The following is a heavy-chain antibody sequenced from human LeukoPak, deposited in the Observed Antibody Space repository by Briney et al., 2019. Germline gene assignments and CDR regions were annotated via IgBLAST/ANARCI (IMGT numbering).Heavy chain of an antibody. Sequence: SETLTLTCTVSGGSISSYYWSRIRQPPGKGLEWIAYISDIGSINYNPSLKSRVTISLDTSKNQFSLKLSSVTAADTAVYYCAGHHPRNTVDFWGQGTLVTVSS. V-gene: IGHV4-59*08. CDR3: AGHHPRNTVDF. CDR2: ISDIGSI. J-gene: IGHJ4*02. CDR1: GGSISSYY. D-gene: IGHD2/OR15-2a*01.